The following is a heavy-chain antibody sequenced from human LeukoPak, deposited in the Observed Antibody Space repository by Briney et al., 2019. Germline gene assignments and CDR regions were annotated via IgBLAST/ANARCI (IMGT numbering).Heavy chain of an antibody. J-gene: IGHJ4*02. V-gene: IGHV3-43*01. CDR2: INWDGGST. CDR3: AKGIAVNY. D-gene: IGHD2-15*01. CDR1: GFTFDDYT. Sequence: GGSLRLSCAASGFTFDDYTMHWVRQAPGKGLEWVSVINWDGGSTYYADSVKGRFTISRDNSKNCLYLQMNSLRTEDTALYYCAKGIAVNYWGQGTLVTVSS.